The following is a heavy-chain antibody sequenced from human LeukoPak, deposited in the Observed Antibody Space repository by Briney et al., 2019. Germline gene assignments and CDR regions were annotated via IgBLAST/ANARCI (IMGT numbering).Heavy chain of an antibody. CDR1: GYTFSDYY. CDR3: ARDRNYYGSGGDY. J-gene: IGHJ4*02. V-gene: IGHV1-2*02. Sequence: ASVKVSCKASGYTFSDYYMHWVRQAPGQGLEWMGWINPDSGGTKYAQKFQDRVTMTSDTSISTAYMELSRLRSDDTAVYYCARDRNYYGSGGDYWGQGTLVTVSS. CDR2: INPDSGGT. D-gene: IGHD3-10*01.